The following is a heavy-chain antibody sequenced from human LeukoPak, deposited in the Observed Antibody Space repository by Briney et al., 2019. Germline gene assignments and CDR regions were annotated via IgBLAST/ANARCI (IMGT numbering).Heavy chain of an antibody. D-gene: IGHD1-20*01. CDR2: TYYRSRWYN. CDR3: ARGGAIRVTGTTPFDY. Sequence: SQTLSLTCAISGDSVSSNSAIWNWIRHSPSRGLEWLGRTYYRSRWYNDYAVSVISRITINPDTSKNHFSLQLNSVTPEDTATYYCARGGAIRVTGTTPFDYWGQGTLVTVSS. V-gene: IGHV6-1*01. J-gene: IGHJ4*02. CDR1: GDSVSSNSAI.